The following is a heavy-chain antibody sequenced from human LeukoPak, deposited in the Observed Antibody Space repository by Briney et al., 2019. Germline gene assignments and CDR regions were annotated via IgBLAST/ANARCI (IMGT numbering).Heavy chain of an antibody. CDR3: ANPMARDQWGYFYYMDV. D-gene: IGHD3-10*01. CDR2: IFHDESP. J-gene: IGHJ6*03. CDR1: GASIRSDTYY. V-gene: IGHV4-39*01. Sequence: PSETLSLTCSVSGASIRSDTYYWGWIRQSPGKGLEWIGHIFHDESPDYNPSFKSRVTVSVDTSKNQFSLRLRSVTAADTAVYFCANPMARDQWGYFYYMDVWGKGTTVTVSS.